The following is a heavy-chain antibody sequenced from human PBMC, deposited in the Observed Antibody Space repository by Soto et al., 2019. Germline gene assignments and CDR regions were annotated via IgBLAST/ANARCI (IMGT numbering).Heavy chain of an antibody. CDR3: ARSYSSSSLGYYYYGMDV. V-gene: IGHV5-51*01. Sequence: GESLKISCKGSGYSFTSYWIGWVRQMPGKGLEWMGIIYPGDSDTRYSPSFQGQVTISADKSISTAYLQWSSLKASDTAMYYCARSYSSSSLGYYYYGMDVWGQGTTVTVSS. CDR2: IYPGDSDT. CDR1: GYSFTSYW. J-gene: IGHJ6*02. D-gene: IGHD6-6*01.